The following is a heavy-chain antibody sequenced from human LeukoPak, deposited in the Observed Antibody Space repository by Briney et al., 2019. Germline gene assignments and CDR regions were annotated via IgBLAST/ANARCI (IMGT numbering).Heavy chain of an antibody. D-gene: IGHD7-27*01. CDR1: GFTFSSYG. Sequence: PGRSLRLSCAASGFTFSSYGMHWVRQAPGKGLECVAVISYDGSNRYYADSVKGRFTISRDNSKTTLYLQMNSLRAEDTAVYYCAKAPGDLTGWYFDLWGRGTLVTVSS. J-gene: IGHJ2*01. V-gene: IGHV3-30*18. CDR3: AKAPGDLTGWYFDL. CDR2: ISYDGSNR.